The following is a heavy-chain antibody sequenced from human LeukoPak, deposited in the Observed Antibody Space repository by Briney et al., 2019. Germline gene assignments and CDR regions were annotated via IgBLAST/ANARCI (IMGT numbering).Heavy chain of an antibody. CDR1: GGSLSSSSYY. Sequence: SETLSLTCTVSGGSLSSSSYYWGWIRQPPGKGLEWIGSIYYSGSTYYNPSLKSRVTISVDTSKNQFSLKLSSVTAADTAVYYCARDLTMVRGVVDYWGQGTLVTVSS. D-gene: IGHD3-10*01. CDR3: ARDLTMVRGVVDY. V-gene: IGHV4-39*07. J-gene: IGHJ4*02. CDR2: IYYSGST.